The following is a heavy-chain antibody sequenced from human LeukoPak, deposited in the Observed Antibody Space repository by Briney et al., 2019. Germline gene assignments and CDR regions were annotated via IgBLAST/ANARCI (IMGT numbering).Heavy chain of an antibody. CDR2: INTNTGNP. V-gene: IGHV7-4-1*02. CDR1: GYTFTSYA. J-gene: IGHJ6*02. CDR3: ARVPPGGSGSYPYFYYGMDV. D-gene: IGHD3-10*01. Sequence: GASVKVSCKASGYTFTSYAMNWVRQAPGQGLEWMGWINTNTGNPTYAQGFTGRFVFSLDTSVSTAYLQISSLKAEDTAVYYCARVPPGGSGSYPYFYYGMDVWGQGTTVTVSS.